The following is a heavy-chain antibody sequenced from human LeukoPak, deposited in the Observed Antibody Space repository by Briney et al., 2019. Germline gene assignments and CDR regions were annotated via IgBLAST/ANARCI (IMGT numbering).Heavy chain of an antibody. CDR3: ARDQNGWGRWY. CDR1: GFTFSSYS. V-gene: IGHV3-21*01. D-gene: IGHD3-10*01. CDR2: ISSSSSYI. Sequence: GGSLRLSCAASGFTFSSYSMNWVRQAPGKGLEWVSSISSSSSYIYYADSVKGRFTISRDNAKNSLYLQMNSLRAEDTAVYYCARDQNGWGRWYWGQGTLVTVSS. J-gene: IGHJ4*02.